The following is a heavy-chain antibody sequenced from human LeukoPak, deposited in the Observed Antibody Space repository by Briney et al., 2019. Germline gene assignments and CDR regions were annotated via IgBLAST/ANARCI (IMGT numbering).Heavy chain of an antibody. V-gene: IGHV3-23*01. CDR2: ISGSGGST. CDR1: GFTFSSYA. Sequence: QPGGSLRLSCAASGFTFSSYAMSWVRQAPGKGLEWVSAISGSGGSTYYADSVKGRFTISRDNSKNTLYLQMNSLRAEDTALYYCAKALHGYFDWLSNYGMDVWGQGTTVTVSS. D-gene: IGHD3-9*01. CDR3: AKALHGYFDWLSNYGMDV. J-gene: IGHJ6*02.